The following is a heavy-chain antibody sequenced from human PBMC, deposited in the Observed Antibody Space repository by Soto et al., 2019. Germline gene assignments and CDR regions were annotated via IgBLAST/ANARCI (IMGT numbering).Heavy chain of an antibody. CDR1: GGSISSYY. CDR3: ARRGRGGGSFYYYYYYMPV. V-gene: IGHV4-59*08. J-gene: IGHJ6*03. D-gene: IGHD2-15*01. Sequence: SETLSLTCTVSGGSISSYYWSWIRQPPGKGLEWIGYIYYSGSTNYNPSLKSRVTISVDTSKNQFSLKLSSVTAADTAVYYCARRGRGGGSFYYYYYYMPVWGKGTTVTVS. CDR2: IYYSGST.